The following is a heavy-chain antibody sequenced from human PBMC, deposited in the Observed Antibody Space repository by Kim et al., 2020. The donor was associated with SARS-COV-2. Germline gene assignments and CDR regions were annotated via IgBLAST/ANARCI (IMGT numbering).Heavy chain of an antibody. CDR2: IYYSGST. CDR1: GGSISSYY. V-gene: IGHV4-59*13. CDR3: ARAPDRKGYSYGSRSYGAFDI. D-gene: IGHD5-18*01. J-gene: IGHJ3*02. Sequence: SETLSLTCTVSGGSISSYYWSWIRQPPGKGLEWIGYIYYSGSTNYNPSLKSRVTISVDTSKNQFSLKLSSVTAADTAVYYCARAPDRKGYSYGSRSYGAFDIWGQGTMVTVSS.